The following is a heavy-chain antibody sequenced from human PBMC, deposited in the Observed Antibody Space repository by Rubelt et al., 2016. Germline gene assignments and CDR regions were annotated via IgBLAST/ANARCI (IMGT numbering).Heavy chain of an antibody. CDR3: ASSSGWYFDY. D-gene: IGHD6-19*01. CDR2: ISYDGTNK. J-gene: IGHJ4*02. Sequence: QVQLVESGGGVVEPGRSLRLSCAASGFTFSSYAIHWVRQAPGKGLEWVAVISYDGTNKYYADSVKGRFTISRDNSKNTLYLQRNSLRAEDTAVYYCASSSGWYFDYWGQGTLVTVSS. CDR1: GFTFSSYA. V-gene: IGHV3-30*04.